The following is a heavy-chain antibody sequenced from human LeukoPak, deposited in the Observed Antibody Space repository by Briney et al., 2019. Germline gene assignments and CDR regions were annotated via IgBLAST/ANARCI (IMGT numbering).Heavy chain of an antibody. CDR1: GYSISSGYY. J-gene: IGHJ6*03. CDR2: IDHSGST. V-gene: IGHV4-38-2*02. CDR3: ARVPHCTSTSCYVGGYHMDV. Sequence: SETLSLTCTVSGYSISSGYYWGWIRQPPGKGLEWIGSIDHSGSTNDNPSLKSRATVSVDTSKNQFSLKLSSVTAADTAVYYCARVPHCTSTSCYVGGYHMDVWGKGTTVTVSS. D-gene: IGHD2-2*01.